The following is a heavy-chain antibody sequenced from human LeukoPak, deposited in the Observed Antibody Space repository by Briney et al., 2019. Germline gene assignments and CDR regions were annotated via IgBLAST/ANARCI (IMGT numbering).Heavy chain of an antibody. CDR1: GYTFTGYY. CDR2: INPNSGGT. CDR3: ARVLAAAGPRIDAFDI. D-gene: IGHD6-13*01. V-gene: IGHV1-2*02. J-gene: IGHJ3*02. Sequence: GASVKVSCKASGYTFTGYYMHWVRQAPGQGLEWMGWINPNSGGTNYAQKFQGRVTMTRDTSISTAYMELSRLRSDDTAVYYCARVLAAAGPRIDAFDIWGQGTMVTVSS.